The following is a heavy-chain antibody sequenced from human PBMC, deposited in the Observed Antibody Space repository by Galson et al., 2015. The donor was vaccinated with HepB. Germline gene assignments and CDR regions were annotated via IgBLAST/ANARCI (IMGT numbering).Heavy chain of an antibody. J-gene: IGHJ6*02. Sequence: SLRLSCAASGFTFSSYGMHWVRQAPGKGLEWVAVISYDGSNKYYADSVKGRFTISRDNSKNTLYLQMNSLRAEDTAVYYCAKVPVAGIAFAGMDVWGQGTTVTVSS. CDR2: ISYDGSNK. CDR3: AKVPVAGIAFAGMDV. CDR1: GFTFSSYG. V-gene: IGHV3-30*18. D-gene: IGHD6-19*01.